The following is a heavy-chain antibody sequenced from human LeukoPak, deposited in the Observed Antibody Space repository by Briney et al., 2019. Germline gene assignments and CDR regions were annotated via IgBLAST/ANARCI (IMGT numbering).Heavy chain of an antibody. CDR2: IYYSGST. CDR1: GGSISSYY. V-gene: IGHV4-59*12. Sequence: SETLSLTCTVSGGSISSYYWSWIRQPPGKGLEWIGYIYYSGSTNYNPSLKSRVTISVDTSKNQFSLKLTSVTAADTATYYCARVVVVPAAIYAFDIWGQGTMVTVSS. J-gene: IGHJ3*02. CDR3: ARVVVVPAAIYAFDI. D-gene: IGHD2-2*01.